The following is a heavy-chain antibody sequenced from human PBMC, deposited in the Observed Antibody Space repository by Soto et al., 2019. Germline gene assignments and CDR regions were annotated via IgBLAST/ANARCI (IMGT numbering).Heavy chain of an antibody. V-gene: IGHV4-31*03. CDR2: IYYSGST. D-gene: IGHD6-19*01. Sequence: PSETLSLTCTVSGGSISSGGYYWSWIRQHPGKGLEWIGYIYYSGSTYYNPSLKSRVTISVDTSKNQFSLKLSSVTAADTAVYYCARELGPYSSGGYQNLFYPWGQGSLVTVSS. CDR1: GGSISSGGYY. CDR3: ARELGPYSSGGYQNLFYP. J-gene: IGHJ5*02.